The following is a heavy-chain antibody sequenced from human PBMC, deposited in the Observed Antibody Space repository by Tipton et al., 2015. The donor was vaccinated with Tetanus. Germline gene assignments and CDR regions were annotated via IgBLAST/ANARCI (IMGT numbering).Heavy chain of an antibody. V-gene: IGHV4-30-2*01. CDR3: ARVVIWFGAPPSHFDY. D-gene: IGHD3-10*01. Sequence: TLSLTCAVSGGPISSGGYSWSWIRQPPGKGLEWIGYIYHSGSTYYNPSLKSRVTISVDRSKNQFSLKLSSVTAADTAVYYCARVVIWFGAPPSHFDYWGQGTLVTVSS. CDR2: IYHSGST. CDR1: GGPISSGGYS. J-gene: IGHJ4*02.